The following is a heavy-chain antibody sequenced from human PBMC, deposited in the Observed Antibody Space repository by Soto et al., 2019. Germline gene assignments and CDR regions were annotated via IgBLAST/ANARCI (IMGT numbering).Heavy chain of an antibody. CDR3: ARDLRATMIVVPGY. CDR1: GYTFTSYA. J-gene: IGHJ4*02. V-gene: IGHV1-3*01. D-gene: IGHD3-22*01. Sequence: GASVKVSCKASGYTFTSYAMHWVRQAPGQRLEWMGWINAGNGNTKYSQKFQGRVTITRDTSASTAYMELSSLRSEDTAVYYCARDLRATMIVVPGYWGQGTLVTSP. CDR2: INAGNGNT.